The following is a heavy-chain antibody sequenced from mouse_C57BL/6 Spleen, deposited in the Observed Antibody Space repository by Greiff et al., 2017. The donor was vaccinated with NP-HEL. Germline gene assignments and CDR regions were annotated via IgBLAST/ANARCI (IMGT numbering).Heavy chain of an antibody. CDR1: GFTFSDYG. CDR2: ISSGSSTI. Sequence: DVMLVESGGGLVKPGGSLKLSCAASGFTFSDYGMHWVRQAPEKGLEWVAYISSGSSTIYYADTVKGRFTISRDNAKNTLFLQMTSLRSEDTAMYYCARALYGSSYGYWYFDVWGTGTTVTVSS. V-gene: IGHV5-17*01. J-gene: IGHJ1*03. CDR3: ARALYGSSYGYWYFDV. D-gene: IGHD1-1*01.